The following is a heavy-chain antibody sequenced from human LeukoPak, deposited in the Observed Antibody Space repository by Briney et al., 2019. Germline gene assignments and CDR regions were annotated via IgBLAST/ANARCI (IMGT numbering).Heavy chain of an antibody. CDR3: ALVVVLWSGYYTFDY. CDR1: GYTLTELS. J-gene: IGHJ4*02. D-gene: IGHD3-3*01. CDR2: FDPEDGET. Sequence: ASVKVSCKVSGYTLTELSMHWVRQAPGKGLEGMGGFDPEDGETIYAQKFQGRVTMTEDTSTDTAYMELSSLRSEDTAVYYCALVVVLWSGYYTFDYWGQGTLVTVSS. V-gene: IGHV1-24*01.